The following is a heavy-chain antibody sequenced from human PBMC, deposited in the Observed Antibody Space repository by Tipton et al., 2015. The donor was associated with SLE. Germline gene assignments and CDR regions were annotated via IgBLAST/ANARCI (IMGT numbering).Heavy chain of an antibody. CDR1: GGAIRSSHY. D-gene: IGHD6-13*01. V-gene: IGHV4-39*07. Sequence: TLSLTCTVSGGAIRSSHYWGWIRQSPGKGLEWIASIYYSGSTYYNLSLKSRVTISVDTSKNQLSLTLSSVTAADTAVYYCALVAAVGRIDYWGQGTLVTVSS. J-gene: IGHJ4*02. CDR3: ALVAAVGRIDY. CDR2: IYYSGST.